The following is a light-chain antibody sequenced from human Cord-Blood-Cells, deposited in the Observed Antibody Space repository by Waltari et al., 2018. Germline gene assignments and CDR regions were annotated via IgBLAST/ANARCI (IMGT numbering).Light chain of an antibody. CDR2: DAS. V-gene: IGKV1-5*01. CDR3: QQYNSYSYT. J-gene: IGKJ2*01. CDR1: QSISSW. Sequence: DIQMTQSPSTLSASVGDRVTLTCRARQSISSWLAWNQQKPGKAPKLLIYDASSLESGVPSRFSGSGSGTEFTLTISSLQPDDFATYYCQQYNSYSYTFGQGTKLEIK.